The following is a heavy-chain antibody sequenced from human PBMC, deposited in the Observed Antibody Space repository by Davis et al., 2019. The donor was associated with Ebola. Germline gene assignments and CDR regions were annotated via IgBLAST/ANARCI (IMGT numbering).Heavy chain of an antibody. J-gene: IGHJ6*02. V-gene: IGHV3-73*01. CDR3: TTRIAAAGTGSYYGMDV. CDR2: IRSKANSYAT. Sequence: GGSLRLSCAASGFTFSGSAMHWVRQASGKGLEWVGRIRSKANSYATACAASVKGRFTISRDDSKNTAYLQMNSLKTEDTAVYYCTTRIAAAGTGSYYGMDVWGQGTTVTVSS. CDR1: GFTFSGSA. D-gene: IGHD6-13*01.